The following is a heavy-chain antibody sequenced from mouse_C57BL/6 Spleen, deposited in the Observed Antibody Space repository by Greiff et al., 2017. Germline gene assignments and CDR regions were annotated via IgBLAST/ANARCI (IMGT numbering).Heavy chain of an antibody. D-gene: IGHD1-1*01. CDR2: IDPSDSET. J-gene: IGHJ2*01. CDR1: GYTFTSYW. Sequence: QVQLQQPGAELVRPGSSVKLSCKASGYTFTSYWMHWVKQRPIQGLEWIGNIDPSDSETHYNQKFKDKATLTVDKSSSTGYMQHSSLTSEDSAVYYCAREVYGSSSGHWGQGTTRTVSS. CDR3: AREVYGSSSGH. V-gene: IGHV1-52*01.